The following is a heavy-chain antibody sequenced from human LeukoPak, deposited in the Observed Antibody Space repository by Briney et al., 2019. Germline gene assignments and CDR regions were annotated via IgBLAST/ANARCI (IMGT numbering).Heavy chain of an antibody. J-gene: IGHJ5*02. V-gene: IGHV3-74*01. Sequence: GGSLRLSCAASGFTFKLYWMHWVRQVPGKRPVWVSRINDDGSDTIYADSVRGRFTISRDDAKNTMYLQMNNLRAEDTAVYYCVRGGPSTWSWGQGTLVTVSS. CDR1: GFTFKLYW. CDR3: VRGGPSTWS. D-gene: IGHD2-15*01. CDR2: INDDGSDT.